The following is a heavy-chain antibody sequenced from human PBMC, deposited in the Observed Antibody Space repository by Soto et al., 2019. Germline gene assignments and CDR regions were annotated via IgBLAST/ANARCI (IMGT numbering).Heavy chain of an antibody. D-gene: IGHD2-21*01. V-gene: IGHV3-30*18. CDR1: GFTFSSYG. CDR3: AKDMTILYHYGMDV. Sequence: QVQLVESGGGVVQPGRSLRLSCAASGFTFSSYGMHWVRQAPGKGLEWVAVISYDGSNKYYADSVKGRFTISRDNSKNTLYLQMNSLRAEDTAVYYCAKDMTILYHYGMDVWGQGTTVTVSS. CDR2: ISYDGSNK. J-gene: IGHJ6*02.